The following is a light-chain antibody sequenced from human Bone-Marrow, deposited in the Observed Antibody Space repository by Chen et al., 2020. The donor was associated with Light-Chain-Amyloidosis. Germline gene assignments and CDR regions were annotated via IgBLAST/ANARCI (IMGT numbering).Light chain of an antibody. CDR1: SSNIGINY. V-gene: IGLV1-47*01. J-gene: IGLJ1*01. CDR3: AAWDGSMGGYV. Sequence: QSVLTQPPSASGTPGQRVTISCSGASSNIGINYVYWYQHFSGAAPNLLIHRNNQRPSGVPGRFSASKWGTSAFLAIGGLRSEDEADYYCAAWDGSMGGYVFGAGTKVIVL. CDR2: RNN.